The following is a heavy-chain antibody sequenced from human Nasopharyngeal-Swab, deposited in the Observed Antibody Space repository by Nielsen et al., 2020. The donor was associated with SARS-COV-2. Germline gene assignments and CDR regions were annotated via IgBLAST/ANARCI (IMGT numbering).Heavy chain of an antibody. J-gene: IGHJ3*02. CDR2: IWYDGSNK. D-gene: IGHD3-3*01. V-gene: IGHV3-33*01. CDR1: GFTSSSYG. Sequence: GESLKISCAASGFTSSSYGMHWVRQAPGKGLEWVAVIWYDGSNKYYADSVKGRFTISRDNSKNTLYLQMNSLRAEDTAVYYCASLRFLEWLVFPPLDADAFDIWGQGTMVTVSS. CDR3: ASLRFLEWLVFPPLDADAFDI.